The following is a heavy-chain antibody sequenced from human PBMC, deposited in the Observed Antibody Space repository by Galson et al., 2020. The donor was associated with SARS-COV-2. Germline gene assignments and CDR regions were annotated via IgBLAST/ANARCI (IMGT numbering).Heavy chain of an antibody. CDR1: GGSISSGGYS. D-gene: IGHD3-22*01. CDR2: IYHSGST. J-gene: IGHJ3*02. Sequence: SQTLSLTCAVSGGSISSGGYSWSWIRQPPGKGLEWIGYIYHSGSTYYNPSLKSRVTISVDRSKNQFSLKLSSVTAADTAVYYCARGPVLRYAIVVVRDAFDIWGQGTMVTVSS. CDR3: ARGPVLRYAIVVVRDAFDI. V-gene: IGHV4-30-2*01.